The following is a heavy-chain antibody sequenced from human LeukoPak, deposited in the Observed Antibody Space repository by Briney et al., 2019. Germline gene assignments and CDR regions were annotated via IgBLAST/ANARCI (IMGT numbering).Heavy chain of an antibody. J-gene: IGHJ3*02. CDR3: ARPYSSGWSGAFDI. V-gene: IGHV4-4*09. Sequence: SETLSLTCTVSGGSISSYYWSWIRQPPGKGLEWIGNIYTSGNTNYNPSLKSRVAISVDASKNQFSLKLNSVTAADTAVYYCARPYSSGWSGAFDIWGQGTMVTVSS. D-gene: IGHD6-19*01. CDR1: GGSISSYY. CDR2: IYTSGNT.